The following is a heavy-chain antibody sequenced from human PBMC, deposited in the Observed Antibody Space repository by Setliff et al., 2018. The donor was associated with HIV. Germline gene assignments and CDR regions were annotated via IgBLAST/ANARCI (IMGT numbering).Heavy chain of an antibody. CDR3: ARLTTTYYYDSSAYYHPV. V-gene: IGHV4-30-4*08. CDR2: IYYSGST. J-gene: IGHJ4*02. CDR1: GGSISSIDYY. Sequence: SETLSLTCTVSGGSISSIDYYWSWIRQPPGKGLEWIGYIYYSGSTYYNPSLKRRVTISVDSSKKQFSLKLSSVTAADTAVFYCARLTTTYYYDSSAYYHPVWGQGTLVTVS. D-gene: IGHD3-22*01.